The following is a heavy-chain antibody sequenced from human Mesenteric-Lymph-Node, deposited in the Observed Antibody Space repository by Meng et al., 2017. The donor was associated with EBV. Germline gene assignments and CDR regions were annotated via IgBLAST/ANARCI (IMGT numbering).Heavy chain of an antibody. CDR3: ARVTVTGGYYFDY. CDR1: GGSIRRSNW. CDR2: IYHSGRT. D-gene: IGHD4-17*01. V-gene: IGHV4-4*02. J-gene: IGHJ4*02. Sequence: GRLQESGPGLVKPSGTLSLTCAVSGGSIRRSNWGSWVRQPPGKGLEWIGEIYHSGRTSYNPSLKSRVSLSVEKSKNHFSLNLSSVTAADTAVYYCARVTVTGGYYFDYWGQGSLVTVSS.